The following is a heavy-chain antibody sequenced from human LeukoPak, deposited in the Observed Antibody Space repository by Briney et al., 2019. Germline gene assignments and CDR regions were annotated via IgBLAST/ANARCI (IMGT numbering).Heavy chain of an antibody. CDR1: GYTFTSYA. CDR3: TRDPSRFDP. CDR2: INTNTGNP. J-gene: IGHJ5*02. V-gene: IGHV7-4-1*02. Sequence: ASVKVSCKASGYTFTSYAMNWVRQAPGQGLEWMGWINTNTGNPTYAQGFTGRFVFSLDTSVSTAYLQISSLKVEDTDVYYCTRDPSRFDPWGQGTLVTVSS.